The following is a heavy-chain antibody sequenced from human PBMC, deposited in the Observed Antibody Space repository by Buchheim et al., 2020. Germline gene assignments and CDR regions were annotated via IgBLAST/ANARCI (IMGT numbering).Heavy chain of an antibody. CDR1: GFSISSYW. CDR3: AKAFSLTFRGTENYYEDGDPDY. D-gene: IGHD3-22*01. J-gene: IGHJ4*02. V-gene: IGHV3-74*01. CDR2: INSDGSSS. Sequence: EVQLVESGGGLVQPGGSLRLSCAASGFSISSYWMHWVRQSPGKGPVWVSRINSDGSSSSDADSVQGRFTIFRENSKSTLYLQMNSLRPEDTAVYYCAKAFSLTFRGTENYYEDGDPDYWGQG.